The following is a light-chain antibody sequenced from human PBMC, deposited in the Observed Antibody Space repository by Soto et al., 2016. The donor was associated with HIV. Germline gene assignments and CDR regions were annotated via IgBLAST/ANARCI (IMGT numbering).Light chain of an antibody. CDR3: QAWDSSTACV. CDR1: KLGEKF. V-gene: IGLV3-1*01. J-gene: IGLJ1*01. Sequence: SCEMSQPPSVSVSPGQTATITCSGDKLGEKFASWYQQKPGQSPLLVIYQDSRRASGIPARFSGSNSGNTATLTISGTQAMDEADYYCQAWDSSTACVFGTGTRVTV. CDR2: QDS.